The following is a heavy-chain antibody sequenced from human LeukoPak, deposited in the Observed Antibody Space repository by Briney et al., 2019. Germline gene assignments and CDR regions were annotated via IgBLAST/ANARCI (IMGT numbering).Heavy chain of an antibody. D-gene: IGHD6-19*01. J-gene: IGHJ4*02. CDR2: ICYSGST. CDR3: ARLRSIAVAGTVLDY. V-gene: IGHV4-39*01. Sequence: SETLSLTCTVSGGSISSSSYYWGWIRQPPGKGLEWIGSICYSGSTYYNPSLKSRVTISVDTSKNQFSLRLSSVTAADTAVYYCARLRSIAVAGTVLDYWGQGTLVTVSS. CDR1: GGSISSSSYY.